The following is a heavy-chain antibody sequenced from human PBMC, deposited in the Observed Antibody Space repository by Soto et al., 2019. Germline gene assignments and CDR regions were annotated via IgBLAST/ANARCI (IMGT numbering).Heavy chain of an antibody. J-gene: IGHJ4*02. CDR1: GFTFSTYD. V-gene: IGHV3-13*01. CDR2: IGSAGDT. Sequence: EVQLVESGGGLVQPGGSLRLSCAASGFTFSTYDMHWVRQATGKGLEWVSAIGSAGDTSYPASVKGRFTISRENAKNSLYLQMNSLRAGDTAVYYCARVVCGYSCYYYYFHYLGQGTLVTLSS. D-gene: IGHD5-12*01. CDR3: ARVVCGYSCYYYYFHY.